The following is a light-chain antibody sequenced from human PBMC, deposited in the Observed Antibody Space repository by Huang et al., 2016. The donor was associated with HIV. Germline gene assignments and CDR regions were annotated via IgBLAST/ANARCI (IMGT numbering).Light chain of an antibody. CDR3: QERSNWPRLT. J-gene: IGKJ4*01. CDR1: QSVNYY. V-gene: IGKV3-11*01. CDR2: DVS. Sequence: IVLTQSPAILSLSPGERATLSCRASQSVNYYLAWYQQKPGQAPRLLIYDVSNRATCVPARFSGSGSGTDFTLTISSLEPEDFAVYYCQERSNWPRLTFGGGTKVEIK.